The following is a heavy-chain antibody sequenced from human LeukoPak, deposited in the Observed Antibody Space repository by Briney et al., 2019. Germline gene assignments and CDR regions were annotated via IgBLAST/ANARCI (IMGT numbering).Heavy chain of an antibody. CDR2: IYYSGST. CDR3: ARHGYTYGNFDY. Sequence: SETLSLTCSVSGRPISKYYWIWIRQPPGKGLEWVGYIYYSGSTNYNPSLKSRVTISVYTSKNQFSLKLTSVTAADTAVYYCARHGYTYGNFDYWGQGTLVTVSS. D-gene: IGHD5-18*01. CDR1: GRPISKYY. V-gene: IGHV4-59*08. J-gene: IGHJ4*02.